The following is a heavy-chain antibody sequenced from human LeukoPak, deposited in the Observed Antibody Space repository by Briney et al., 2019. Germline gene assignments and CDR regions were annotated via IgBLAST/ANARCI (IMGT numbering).Heavy chain of an antibody. V-gene: IGHV3-21*01. CDR2: ISSTSSYI. D-gene: IGHD3-22*01. J-gene: IGHJ1*01. CDR1: GFTFSSYS. Sequence: PGGSLRLSCAASGFTFSSYSMNWVRQAPGKGLEWVSSISSTSSYIYYADSVKGRFTISRDNAKNSLYLQMNSLRAEDTAVYYCARGGDSSGYIAEYFQHWGQGTLVTVSS. CDR3: ARGGDSSGYIAEYFQH.